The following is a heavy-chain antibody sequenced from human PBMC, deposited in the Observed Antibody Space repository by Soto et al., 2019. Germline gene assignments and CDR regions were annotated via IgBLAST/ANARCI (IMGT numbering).Heavy chain of an antibody. CDR2: VYYTGST. CDR1: GGSINSDEYY. V-gene: IGHV4-30-4*01. J-gene: IGHJ4*02. CDR3: ARDRSNSPDLFDS. Sequence: QVQLQESGPGLVKPSQTLSLTCSVSGGSINSDEYYWSWIRQPPGGGLEWIGHVYYTGSTSYSPSLKRRLTISVDTSTNQFSLRLNSVSAADTAVYYCARDRSNSPDLFDSWGQGTLVTVSS. D-gene: IGHD1-1*01.